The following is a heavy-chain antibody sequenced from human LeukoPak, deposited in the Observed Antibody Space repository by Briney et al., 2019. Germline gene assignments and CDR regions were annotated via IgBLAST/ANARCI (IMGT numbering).Heavy chain of an antibody. Sequence: ASVKVSCKASGGTFSSYAISWVRQAPGQGLEWMGRIIPILGIANYAQKFQGRVTITADKSTSTAYMELSSLRSEDTAVYYCALKGSSGWYGMDVWGQGTTVTVSS. CDR1: GGTFSSYA. D-gene: IGHD6-19*01. CDR3: ALKGSSGWYGMDV. CDR2: IIPILGIA. J-gene: IGHJ6*02. V-gene: IGHV1-69*04.